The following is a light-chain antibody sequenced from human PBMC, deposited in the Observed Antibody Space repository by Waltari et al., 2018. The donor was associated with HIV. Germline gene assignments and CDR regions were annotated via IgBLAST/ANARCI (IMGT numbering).Light chain of an antibody. Sequence: SFELTQPPSVSVSPGQTASITCSGDKLGDKYACWYQQKPGQSPVLVIYQDSKRPSGIPGRFSGSSSGNTATLTISGTQAMDEADYYCKAWDSSTAVVFGGGTKLTVL. CDR1: KLGDKY. J-gene: IGLJ2*01. V-gene: IGLV3-1*01. CDR2: QDS. CDR3: KAWDSSTAVV.